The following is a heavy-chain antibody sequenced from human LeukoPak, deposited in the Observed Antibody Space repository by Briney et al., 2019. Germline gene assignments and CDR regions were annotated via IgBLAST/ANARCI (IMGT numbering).Heavy chain of an antibody. D-gene: IGHD3-22*01. V-gene: IGHV3-7*01. CDR1: GFPFSSYW. Sequence: GGSLRLSCAASGFPFSSYWMSWVRQAPGQGLEWVANINQDGSEKYYVDSVKGRFTISRDNAESALYLQMNSLRAEDTAVYYCARGAQLVYYYDSSGYLNYWGQGTLVTVSS. CDR3: ARGAQLVYYYDSSGYLNY. CDR2: INQDGSEK. J-gene: IGHJ4*02.